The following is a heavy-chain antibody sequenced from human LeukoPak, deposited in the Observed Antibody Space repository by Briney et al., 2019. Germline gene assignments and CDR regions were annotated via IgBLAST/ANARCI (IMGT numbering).Heavy chain of an antibody. CDR1: GFTFSSYA. V-gene: IGHV3-30-3*01. D-gene: IGHD2-2*01. CDR3: AKDRGYCSSTSCYYYMDV. J-gene: IGHJ6*03. Sequence: GGSLRLSCAASGFTFSSYAMHWVRQAPGKGLEWVAVISYDGSNKYYADSVKGRFTISRDNSKSTLYLQMNSLRAEDTAVYYCAKDRGYCSSTSCYYYMDVWGKGTTVTVSS. CDR2: ISYDGSNK.